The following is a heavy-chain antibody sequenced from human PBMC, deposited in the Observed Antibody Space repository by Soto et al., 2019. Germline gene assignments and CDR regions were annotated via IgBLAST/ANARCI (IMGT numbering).Heavy chain of an antibody. CDR2: IIPIFGTA. Sequence: ASVKVSCKASGGTFSSYAISWVRQAPGQGLEWMGGIIPIFGTANYAQKFQGRVTITADESTSTAYMELSSLRSEDTAVYYCASDGYNLNAFDIWGQGTMVTV. CDR1: GGTFSSYA. V-gene: IGHV1-69*13. CDR3: ASDGYNLNAFDI. D-gene: IGHD5-12*01. J-gene: IGHJ3*02.